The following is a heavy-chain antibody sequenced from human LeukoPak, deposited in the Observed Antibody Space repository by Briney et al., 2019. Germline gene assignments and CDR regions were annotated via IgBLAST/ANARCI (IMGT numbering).Heavy chain of an antibody. CDR2: ISSSSSYI. V-gene: IGHV3-21*01. Sequence: PGGSLRLSCAASGFTFSSYGMNCVRQAPGKGLEWVSSISSSSSYIYYADSVKGRFTISRDNAKNSLYLQMNSLRAEDTAVYYCARDRERATLSDAFDIWGQGTMVTVSS. CDR1: GFTFSSYG. J-gene: IGHJ3*02. D-gene: IGHD1-26*01. CDR3: ARDRERATLSDAFDI.